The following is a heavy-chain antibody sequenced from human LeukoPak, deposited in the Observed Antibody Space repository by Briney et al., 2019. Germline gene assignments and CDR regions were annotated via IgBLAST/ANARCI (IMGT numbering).Heavy chain of an antibody. CDR2: IIPIFGTA. CDR3: ATLPLYSSSSLDY. CDR1: GGTFSSYA. J-gene: IGHJ4*02. V-gene: IGHV1-69*05. Sequence: ASVKVSCKASGGTFSSYAISWVRQAPGQGLEWMGGIIPIFGTANYAQKFQGRVTITTDESTSTAYMELSSLRSEDTAVYYCATLPLYSSSSLDYWGQGTLVTVSS. D-gene: IGHD6-6*01.